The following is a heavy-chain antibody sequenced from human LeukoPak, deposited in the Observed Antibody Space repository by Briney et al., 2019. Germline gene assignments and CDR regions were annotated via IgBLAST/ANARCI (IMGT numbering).Heavy chain of an antibody. J-gene: IGHJ3*02. CDR1: GFTFNSYS. V-gene: IGHV3-21*01. CDR3: ARAGAIISHWNWRNDAFDI. Sequence: GGSLRLSCAASGFTFNSYSMSWVRQAPGKGLEWVSSISSSSSYIYYADSVKGRFTISRDNAKNSLYLQMNSLRAEDTAVYYCARAGAIISHWNWRNDAFDIWGQGTMVTVSS. CDR2: ISSSSSYI. D-gene: IGHD3-10*01.